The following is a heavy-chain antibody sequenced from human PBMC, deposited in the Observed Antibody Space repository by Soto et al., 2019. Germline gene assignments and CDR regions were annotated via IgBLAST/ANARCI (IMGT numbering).Heavy chain of an antibody. CDR2: ISCNSGYI. CDR1: EFTFSNYA. CDR3: AGAGYSNYPLDY. Sequence: GGSLRLSCAASEFTFSNYAMSWVRQAPGKGLEWGSSISCNSGYIYYADSVRGRFTISRDNAKNSLYLQMNSLRVEDTAVYYCAGAGYSNYPLDYWGQGTLVNVSS. V-gene: IGHV3-21*01. D-gene: IGHD4-4*01. J-gene: IGHJ4*02.